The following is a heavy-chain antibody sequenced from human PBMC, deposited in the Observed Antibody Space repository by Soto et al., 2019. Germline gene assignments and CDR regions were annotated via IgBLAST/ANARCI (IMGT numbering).Heavy chain of an antibody. CDR2: ISSSGSTI. J-gene: IGHJ4*01. D-gene: IGHD1-26*01. CDR1: GFTFRDYY. Sequence: GGSRRTSFAASGFTFRDYYMSWIRQAPGKGLELVSYISSSGSTIYYAESVKGRFTISRENAKNSLYLQINSLRAEYTAVYYCARGGGSYAYWGHGTLVNVSS. CDR3: ARGGGSYAY. V-gene: IGHV3-11*01.